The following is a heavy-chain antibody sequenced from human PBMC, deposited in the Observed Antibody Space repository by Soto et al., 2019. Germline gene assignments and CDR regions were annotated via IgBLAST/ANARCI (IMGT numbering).Heavy chain of an antibody. V-gene: IGHV1-24*01. CDR1: GYTHTELS. J-gene: IGHJ6*03. CDR3: ATDSGTIFGVVPPNYYYYYMDV. CDR2: FDPEDGET. D-gene: IGHD3-3*01. Sequence: ASVKVSCKVSGYTHTELSMHWVQPAPGKGLEWMGGFDPEDGETIYAQKFQGRVTMTEDTSTDTAYMELSSLRSEDTAVYYCATDSGTIFGVVPPNYYYYYMDVWGKGTTVTVSS.